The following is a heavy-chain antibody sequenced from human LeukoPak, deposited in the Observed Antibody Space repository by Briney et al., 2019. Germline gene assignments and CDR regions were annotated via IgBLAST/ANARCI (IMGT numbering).Heavy chain of an antibody. J-gene: IGHJ4*02. Sequence: SETLSLTCTVSGGSISSYYWSWIRQPPGKGLEWIGYIYYSGSTNYNPSLKSRVTISVDTSKNQSSLKLSSVTAADTAVYYCARGDSSGWYPFDYWGQGTLVTVSS. V-gene: IGHV4-59*01. CDR2: IYYSGST. CDR3: ARGDSSGWYPFDY. D-gene: IGHD6-19*01. CDR1: GGSISSYY.